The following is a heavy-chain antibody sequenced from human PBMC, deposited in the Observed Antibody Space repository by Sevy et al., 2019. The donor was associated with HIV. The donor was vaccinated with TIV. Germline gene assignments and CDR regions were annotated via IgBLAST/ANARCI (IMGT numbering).Heavy chain of an antibody. V-gene: IGHV3-30*18. CDR2: ISYDGSNK. Sequence: GGYLRLSCAASGFTFSSYGMHWVRQAPGKGLEWVAVISYDGSNKYYADSVKGRFTISRDNSKNTLYLQINSLRAEDAAVYYCAQDGRAAGRPVPFDYWGQGTLVVVSS. J-gene: IGHJ4*02. D-gene: IGHD6-13*01. CDR1: GFTFSSYG. CDR3: AQDGRAAGRPVPFDY.